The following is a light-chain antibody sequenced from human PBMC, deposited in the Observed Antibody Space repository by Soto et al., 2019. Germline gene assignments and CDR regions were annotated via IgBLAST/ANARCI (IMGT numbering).Light chain of an antibody. V-gene: IGKV3-20*01. J-gene: IGKJ2*01. CDR1: QSVSSSY. CDR3: QQYGSSPHT. CDR2: GAS. Sequence: EIVLTQSPGTLSLSPGERATLSFRSRQSVSSSYLAWYQHKPGQAPRLLIYGASSRATGIPDRFSVSGSGTDLTLTISRLDPEDFAVYYCQQYGSSPHTFGKGTKQDIK.